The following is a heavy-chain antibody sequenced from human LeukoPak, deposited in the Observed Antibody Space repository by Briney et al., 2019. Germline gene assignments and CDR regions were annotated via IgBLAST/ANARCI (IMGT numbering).Heavy chain of an antibody. V-gene: IGHV3-30*02. CDR2: IRYDGSNK. Sequence: GGSLRLSCAASGFTFSSYGMHWVRQAPGKGLEWVAFIRYDGSNKYYADSVKGRFTISRDNSKNTLYLQMNSLRAEDTAVYYCAKDFGGLLWLGELFPSYYFDYWGQGTLVTVSS. J-gene: IGHJ4*02. CDR3: AKDFGGLLWLGELFPSYYFDY. CDR1: GFTFSSYG. D-gene: IGHD3-10*01.